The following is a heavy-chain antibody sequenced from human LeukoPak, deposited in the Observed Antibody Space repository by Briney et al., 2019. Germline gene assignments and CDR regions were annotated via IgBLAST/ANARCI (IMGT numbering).Heavy chain of an antibody. CDR1: GGSFSSYY. CDR2: IDHSGST. V-gene: IGHV4-59*01. CDR3: ARPLHKLAPMDV. J-gene: IGHJ6*04. Sequence: SETLSLTCTVSGGSFSSYYWTWIRQPPGKGLEWIGYIDHSGSTNYNPSLKSRVSISSDTSKNQFSLELSSVTAADTAVYYCARPLHKLAPMDVWGKGTTVTISS. D-gene: IGHD1-1*01.